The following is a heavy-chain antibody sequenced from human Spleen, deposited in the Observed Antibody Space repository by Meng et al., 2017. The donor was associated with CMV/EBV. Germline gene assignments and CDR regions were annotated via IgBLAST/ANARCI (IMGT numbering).Heavy chain of an antibody. Sequence: SLTCTVSGGSICSGLYYWSWLRQSPERSLEWIGYIYYAESTDYDPSLGSRVTISGDTSKHQFSLKLTSVTAADTAVYYCAREMFWFDPWGQGTLVTVSS. CDR2: IYYAEST. CDR1: GGSICSGLYY. V-gene: IGHV4-30-4*01. D-gene: IGHD3-10*02. CDR3: AREMFWFDP. J-gene: IGHJ5*02.